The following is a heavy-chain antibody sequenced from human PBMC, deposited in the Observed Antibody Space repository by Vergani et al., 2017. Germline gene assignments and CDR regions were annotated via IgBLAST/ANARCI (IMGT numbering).Heavy chain of an antibody. CDR2: IYTSGST. CDR1: GGSISSGSYY. CDR3: ARGARALLWFGDWFDP. D-gene: IGHD3-10*01. J-gene: IGHJ5*02. Sequence: QVQLQESGPGLVKPSQTLSLTCTVSGGSISSGSYYWSWIRQPGGKGLEWIGRIYTSGSTHYNPSLKSRVTISVDTSKNQFSLKLSSVAAADTAVYYCARGARALLWFGDWFDPWGQGTLVTVSS. V-gene: IGHV4-61*02.